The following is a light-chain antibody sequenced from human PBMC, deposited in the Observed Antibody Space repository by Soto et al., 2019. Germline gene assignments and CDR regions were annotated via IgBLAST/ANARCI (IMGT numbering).Light chain of an antibody. CDR2: DDS. CDR3: QVWDSSGDQYV. V-gene: IGLV3-21*02. Sequence: SYELTQPPSVSVAPGQTARITCGGHNLGSKSVHWYQQRPGQAPVLVIYDDSDRPSGIPARFSGSKSRNTATLTISRVEAGDEADYYCQVWDSSGDQYVFGSGTKLTVL. CDR1: NLGSKS. J-gene: IGLJ1*01.